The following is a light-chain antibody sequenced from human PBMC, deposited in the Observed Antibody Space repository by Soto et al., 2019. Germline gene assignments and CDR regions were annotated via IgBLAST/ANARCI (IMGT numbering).Light chain of an antibody. J-gene: IGKJ1*01. CDR3: QHYGDSVWT. CDR2: GIS. CDR1: QSVNSGF. Sequence: DIVLTQSPGTLSLSPGERATLSCRTNQSVNSGFLAWYQKKPGQAPRLLLYGISRRAIGIPDRFSGSGSGTDFTLTINRLEPEDLAVYYCQHYGDSVWTFGQGTKVEI. V-gene: IGKV3-20*01.